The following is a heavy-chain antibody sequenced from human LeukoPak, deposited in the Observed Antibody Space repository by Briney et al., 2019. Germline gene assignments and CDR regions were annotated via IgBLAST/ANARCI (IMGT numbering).Heavy chain of an antibody. Sequence: ASVKVSCKASGYTFTSYDINWVRQATGQGLEWMGWMNPNSGNTGYAQKFQGRVTMTRNTSISTAYTELSSLRSEDTAVYYCAREPTIFGVVTPAYYYYGMDVWGQGTTVTVSS. V-gene: IGHV1-8*01. D-gene: IGHD3-3*01. J-gene: IGHJ6*02. CDR2: MNPNSGNT. CDR3: AREPTIFGVVTPAYYYYGMDV. CDR1: GYTFTSYD.